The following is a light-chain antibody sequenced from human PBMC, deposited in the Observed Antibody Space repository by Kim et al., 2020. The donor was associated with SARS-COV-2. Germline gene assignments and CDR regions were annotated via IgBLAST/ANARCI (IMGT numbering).Light chain of an antibody. CDR3: SAWDNDLVQVV. CDR1: INNVGYKG. Sequence: QAGLTQPPSVSKGLRQTATLTCSGNINNVGYKGVSWLQQRQGHPPKLLFYRNDKRPSDISDRFSASTSGYTASLTITGLQPEDEAYYFCSAWDNDLVQVVFGGGTRLTVL. J-gene: IGLJ2*01. CDR2: RND. V-gene: IGLV10-54*04.